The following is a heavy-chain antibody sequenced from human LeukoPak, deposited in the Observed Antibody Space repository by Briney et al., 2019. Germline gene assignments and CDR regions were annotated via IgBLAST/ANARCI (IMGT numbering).Heavy chain of an antibody. Sequence: GGSLRLSCAASGFTFTNYYMHWVRQAPGKGLVWVSRINSDGTSTMYADSVKGRFTISRDNAKNTLYLQMNSLRDEDTAVYYCARRVDATRWFDPWGQGSLVTVSS. CDR1: GFTFTNYY. J-gene: IGHJ5*02. CDR2: INSDGTST. CDR3: ARRVDATRWFDP. D-gene: IGHD2-15*01. V-gene: IGHV3-74*03.